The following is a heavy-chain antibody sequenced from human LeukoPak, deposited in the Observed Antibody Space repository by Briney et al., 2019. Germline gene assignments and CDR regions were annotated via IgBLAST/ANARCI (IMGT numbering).Heavy chain of an antibody. CDR3: ARDLNYYDRPKDYDY. CDR2: ISSSSSYI. CDR1: GFTFSSYS. D-gene: IGHD3-22*01. Sequence: GGSLRLSCAASGFTFSSYSMTWVRQAPGKGLEWVSSISSSSSYIYYADSVKGRFTISRDNAKNSLYLQMNSLRAEDTAVYYCARDLNYYDRPKDYDYWGQGTLVTVSS. J-gene: IGHJ4*02. V-gene: IGHV3-21*01.